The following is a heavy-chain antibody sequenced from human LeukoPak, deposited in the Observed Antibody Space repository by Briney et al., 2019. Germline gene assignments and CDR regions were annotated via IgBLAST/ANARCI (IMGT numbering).Heavy chain of an antibody. CDR3: ARDSAAGTWIDY. CDR1: GFTFSSYA. D-gene: IGHD6-13*01. CDR2: ISGSGDST. Sequence: GGSLRLSCAASGFTFSSYAMSWVRQAPGKGLEWVSAISGSGDSTYYADSVKGRFTISRDNSKNTLYLQMNSLRAEDTAVYYCARDSAAGTWIDYWGQGTLVTVSS. V-gene: IGHV3-23*01. J-gene: IGHJ4*02.